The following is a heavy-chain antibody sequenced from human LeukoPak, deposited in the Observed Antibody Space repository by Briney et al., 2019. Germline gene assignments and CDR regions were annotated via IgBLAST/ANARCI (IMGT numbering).Heavy chain of an antibody. CDR3: ARSYCSGGSCYEDY. CDR1: GFTFSNYN. D-gene: IGHD2-15*01. Sequence: GWSLTLSCQASGFTFSNYNMNWVRQAPGKGLEWVSSITNTGGYIYYADWVKGRFTISRDNAMNSLYLQMNSVRAEDTSVYYCARSYCSGGSCYEDYWGQGTLVTVSS. V-gene: IGHV3-21*06. CDR2: ITNTGGYI. J-gene: IGHJ4*02.